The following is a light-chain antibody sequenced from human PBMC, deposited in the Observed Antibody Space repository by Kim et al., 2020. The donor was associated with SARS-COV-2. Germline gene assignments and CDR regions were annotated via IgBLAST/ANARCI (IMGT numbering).Light chain of an antibody. J-gene: IGKJ4*01. Sequence: DIQMTQSPSTLSASVGDRVTITCRASQTIGRWLAWYQQKPGKAPKLLIFATSSLETGVPARFSGSGSGTEFTPTISSLQPDDFATYYCQQYNSVLLTFGGGTRVDIK. V-gene: IGKV1-5*03. CDR1: QTIGRW. CDR2: ATS. CDR3: QQYNSVLLT.